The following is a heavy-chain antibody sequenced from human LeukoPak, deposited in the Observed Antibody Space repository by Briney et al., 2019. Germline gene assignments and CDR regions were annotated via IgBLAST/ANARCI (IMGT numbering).Heavy chain of an antibody. CDR1: GFTFSSYW. V-gene: IGHV3-7*01. CDR2: IKQDGSEK. Sequence: GGSPRLSCAASGFTFSSYWMSWVRQAPGKGLEWVANIKQDGSEKYYVDSVKGRLTISRDNAKNSLYLQMNSLRAEDTAVYYCARGLYSSGWYEGSFDYWGQGTLVTVSS. J-gene: IGHJ4*02. CDR3: ARGLYSSGWYEGSFDY. D-gene: IGHD6-19*01.